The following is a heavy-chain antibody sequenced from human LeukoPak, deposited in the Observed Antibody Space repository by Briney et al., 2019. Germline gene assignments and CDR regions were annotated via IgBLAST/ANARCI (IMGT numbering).Heavy chain of an antibody. Sequence: GGSLRLSCAASGLTFSSYWMSWVRQAPGKGLEWVANIKQDGSEKYYVDSVKGRFTISRDNAKNSLYLQMNSLRAEDTAVYYCARQRWGSGSLNWFDPWGQGTLVSVSS. CDR1: GLTFSSYW. J-gene: IGHJ5*02. CDR3: ARQRWGSGSLNWFDP. CDR2: IKQDGSEK. D-gene: IGHD5-24*01. V-gene: IGHV3-7*01.